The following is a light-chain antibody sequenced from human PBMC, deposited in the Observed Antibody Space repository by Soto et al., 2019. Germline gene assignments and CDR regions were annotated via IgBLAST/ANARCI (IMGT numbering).Light chain of an antibody. Sequence: DIQMTQSASTLSASVGDRFTMTCRASQSTSSYLAWYQQKPGKAPKLLIYQASSLENGVPSRFSGSGSGTEFSLTISSLQPDDFATYYCQQYSSHSTFGQGTKVDI. J-gene: IGKJ1*01. V-gene: IGKV1-5*03. CDR3: QQYSSHST. CDR1: QSTSSY. CDR2: QAS.